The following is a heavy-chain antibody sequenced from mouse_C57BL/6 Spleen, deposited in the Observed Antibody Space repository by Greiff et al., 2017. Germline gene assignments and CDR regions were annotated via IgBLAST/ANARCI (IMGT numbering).Heavy chain of an antibody. CDR1: GYTFTSYW. J-gene: IGHJ2*01. D-gene: IGHD3-2*02. CDR3: AKSLAQATYFDD. Sequence: VQLQQPGTELVKPGASVKLSCKASGYTFTSYWMHWVKQRPGQGLEWIGNINPSNGGTNYNEKFKSKATLTGDKSSSTAYMQLSSLTSEDSAVYYCAKSLAQATYFDDWGQGTTLAVSS. CDR2: INPSNGGT. V-gene: IGHV1-53*01.